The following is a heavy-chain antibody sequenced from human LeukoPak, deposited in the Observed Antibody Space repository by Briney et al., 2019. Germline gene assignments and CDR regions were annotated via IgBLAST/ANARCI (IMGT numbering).Heavy chain of an antibody. CDR3: ARIDYGSNVYYFDY. CDR2: IHYGGST. Sequence: PSETLSLTCTVSGGSITSGDYYWSWVRQPPGKGLEWTGYIHYGGSTYYNPSLKSRLSISVDMSKNQFSLKLSSVTAADTAVYYCARIDYGSNVYYFDYWGQGTLVTVSA. V-gene: IGHV4-30-4*01. J-gene: IGHJ4*02. D-gene: IGHD4-23*01. CDR1: GGSITSGDYY.